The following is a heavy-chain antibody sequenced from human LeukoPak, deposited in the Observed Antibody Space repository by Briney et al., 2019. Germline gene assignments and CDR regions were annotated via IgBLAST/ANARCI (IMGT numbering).Heavy chain of an antibody. CDR3: ARDYYYDSSGYPAD. V-gene: IGHV1-46*01. J-gene: IGHJ4*02. CDR1: GYTFTGYY. D-gene: IGHD3-22*01. Sequence: GASVKVSCRASGYTFTGYYMHWVRQAPGQGLEWMGWINPSGGSTSYAQKLQGRVTMTTDTSTSTAYMELRSLRSDDTAVYYCARDYYYDSSGYPADWGQGTLVTVSS. CDR2: INPSGGST.